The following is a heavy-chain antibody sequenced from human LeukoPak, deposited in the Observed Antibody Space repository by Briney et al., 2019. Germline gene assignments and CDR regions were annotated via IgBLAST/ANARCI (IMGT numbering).Heavy chain of an antibody. CDR1: GFTFSSYE. V-gene: IGHV3-48*03. CDR2: ISSSGSTI. J-gene: IGHJ5*01. Sequence: GGSLRLSCAASGFTFSSYEMNWVRQAPGKGLEWVSYISSSGSTIYYTDSVKGRFTISRDNSKNTVYLQMSTLRAEDTAIYYCAKVRRAFSNNYDSLDTWGHGTLVTVSS. CDR3: AKVRRAFSNNYDSLDT. D-gene: IGHD3-22*01.